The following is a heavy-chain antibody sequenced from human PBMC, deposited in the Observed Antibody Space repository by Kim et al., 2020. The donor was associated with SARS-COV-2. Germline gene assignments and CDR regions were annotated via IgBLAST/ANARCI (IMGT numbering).Heavy chain of an antibody. CDR1: GFTFCDYA. V-gene: IGHV3-9*01. Sequence: GGSLRLSCAASGFTFCDYAMHWVRQAPGKGLEWVSGISWNSGSIGYADSVKGRFTISRHNAKNSLYLQMNFLRAEDTALYYCARAPRDIVTGYKAFDIWG. CDR3: ARAPRDIVTGYKAFDI. CDR2: ISWNSGSI. J-gene: IGHJ3*02. D-gene: IGHD3-9*01.